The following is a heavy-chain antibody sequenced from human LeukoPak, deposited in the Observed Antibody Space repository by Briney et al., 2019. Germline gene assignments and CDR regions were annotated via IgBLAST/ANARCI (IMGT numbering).Heavy chain of an antibody. V-gene: IGHV4-34*01. CDR1: GGSFSGYY. Sequence: PSETLSLTCAVYGGSFSGYYWSWIRQPPGKGLEWIGEINHSGSTNYNPSLKSRVTISVDTSKNQFSLKLSSVTAADTAAYYCARESYGSGSYYPSSYYFDYWGQVTLVTVSS. CDR3: ARESYGSGSYYPSSYYFDY. J-gene: IGHJ4*02. D-gene: IGHD3-10*01. CDR2: INHSGST.